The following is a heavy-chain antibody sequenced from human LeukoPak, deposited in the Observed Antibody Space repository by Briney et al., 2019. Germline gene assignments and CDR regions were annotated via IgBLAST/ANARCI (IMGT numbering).Heavy chain of an antibody. CDR2: INHNGNVN. V-gene: IGHV3-7*03. Sequence: GGSLRLSCAASGITFSSYWMNWARQAPGKGLEWVASINHNGNVNYYVDSVKGRFTISRDNAKNSLYLQMSNLRAEDTAVYFCARGGGLDVWGQGATVTVSS. J-gene: IGHJ6*02. CDR1: GITFSSYW. D-gene: IGHD3-16*01. CDR3: ARGGGLDV.